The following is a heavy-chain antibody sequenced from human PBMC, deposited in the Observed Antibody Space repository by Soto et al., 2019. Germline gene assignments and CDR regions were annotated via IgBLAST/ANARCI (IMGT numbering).Heavy chain of an antibody. D-gene: IGHD2-15*01. Sequence: QVQLVEAGGGVVQPGRSLRLSCAAAGFTFSSYAMHWVRQAPGKGLEWVAVISYDGSNKYYADSVKGRFTISSDNSKNTLHLQMHGLRAEDTAVYSCARDRAYCSGGSCHLYYFDYWGQGNLVTVSS. CDR3: ARDRAYCSGGSCHLYYFDY. V-gene: IGHV3-30-3*01. CDR2: ISYDGSNK. CDR1: GFTFSSYA. J-gene: IGHJ4*02.